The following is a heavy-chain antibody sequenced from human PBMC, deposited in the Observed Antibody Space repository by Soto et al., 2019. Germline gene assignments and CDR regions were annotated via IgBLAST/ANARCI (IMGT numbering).Heavy chain of an antibody. CDR2: IYYSGST. CDR3: ASRHSRTYFDY. Sequence: PSQTMCLRWTVSGGPLSSGDYYRSWIRQPPGKGLEWIGSIYYSGSTYYNPSLKSRVTISVDTSKNQFSLKLNSVTAADTAVYYCASRHSRTYFDYWGQGTLVTVSS. D-gene: IGHD6-13*01. V-gene: IGHV4-30-4*01. CDR1: GGPLSSGDYY. J-gene: IGHJ4*02.